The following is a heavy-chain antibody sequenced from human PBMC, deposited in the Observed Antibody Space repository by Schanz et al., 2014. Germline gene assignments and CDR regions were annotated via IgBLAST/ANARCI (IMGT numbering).Heavy chain of an antibody. D-gene: IGHD3-16*01. V-gene: IGHV4-59*13. CDR3: ARVGRNSYGFTSRFDA. CDR2: IAYSGST. Sequence: QVQLQESGPGQVRPSETLSLTCTVSGSDIRGFHWSWIRQSPVKGLEWIGYIAYSGSTNYNPSLQSRVTISLDTSQSQFSLRLPSVSSADTAMYNCARVGRNSYGFTSRFDAWGQGTLVAVSS. CDR1: GSDIRGFH. J-gene: IGHJ5*02.